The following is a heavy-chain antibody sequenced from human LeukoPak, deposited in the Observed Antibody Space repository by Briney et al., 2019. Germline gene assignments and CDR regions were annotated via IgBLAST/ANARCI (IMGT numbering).Heavy chain of an antibody. D-gene: IGHD2-8*02. Sequence: PSETLSLPCAVSGYSIRSGYHWGWIRPAPGKGLEWIGNIYHTGTTYYDPSLKSRVTISVDTSENHFSLHLSSVTAADTATYYCARYIATTGGFHWGQGTLVTVSS. V-gene: IGHV4-38-2*01. CDR1: GYSIRSGYH. CDR3: ARYIATTGGFH. J-gene: IGHJ4*02. CDR2: IYHTGTT.